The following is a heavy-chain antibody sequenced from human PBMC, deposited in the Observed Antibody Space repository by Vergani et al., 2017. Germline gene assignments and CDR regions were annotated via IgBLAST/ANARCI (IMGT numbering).Heavy chain of an antibody. CDR2: ISYDGSNK. J-gene: IGHJ6*02. D-gene: IGHD2-21*01. CDR1: GFSFGSYG. Sequence: QVQLVESGGNVVQSGTSLRLSCAASGFSFGSYGMHWVRQSPGKGLEWVAVISYDGSNKYYADSVKGRFTISRDNSKDTLYLQMNSLRVEDTAIYYCAKARDPNCKGGNCYSYYYGLDLWGQGTTVTVSS. CDR3: AKARDPNCKGGNCYSYYYGLDL. V-gene: IGHV3-30*18.